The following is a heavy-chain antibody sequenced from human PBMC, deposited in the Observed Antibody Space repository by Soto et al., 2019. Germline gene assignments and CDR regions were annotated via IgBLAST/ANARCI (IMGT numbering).Heavy chain of an antibody. Sequence: PGGSLRLSCAASGFTFSSYWMHWVRQAPGKGLVWVSRINSDGSSTSYADSVKGRFTISRDNAKNTLYLQMNSLRAEDTAVYYCARVGPLYSSGWPPASYFDYWGQGTLVTVSS. CDR3: ARVGPLYSSGWPPASYFDY. CDR1: GFTFSSYW. CDR2: INSDGSST. D-gene: IGHD6-19*01. V-gene: IGHV3-74*01. J-gene: IGHJ4*02.